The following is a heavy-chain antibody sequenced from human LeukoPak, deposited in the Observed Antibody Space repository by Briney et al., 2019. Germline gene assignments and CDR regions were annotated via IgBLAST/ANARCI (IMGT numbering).Heavy chain of an antibody. V-gene: IGHV7-4-1*02. Sequence: ASVKVSCKASGYTFTSYAMNWVRQAPGQGLEWMGWINTNTGNPTYAQGFTGRFVFSLDTSVSTAYLQISSLKAEDTAVYYCARDASATYYYDGSGYYYDYWGQGTLVTVSS. D-gene: IGHD3-22*01. CDR1: GYTFTSYA. CDR3: ARDASATYYYDGSGYYYDY. J-gene: IGHJ4*02. CDR2: INTNTGNP.